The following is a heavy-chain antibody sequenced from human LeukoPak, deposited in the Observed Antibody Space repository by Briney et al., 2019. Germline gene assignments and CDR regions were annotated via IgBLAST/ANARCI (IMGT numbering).Heavy chain of an antibody. D-gene: IGHD2-15*01. CDR3: AKDRDGKLVVDSDY. CDR2: ISADGGST. Sequence: PGGSLRLSCVASGLNFDDSAMHWVRQAPGKGLEWVSLISADGGSTFSADSVKGRFSISRDNSKNSLYLQMNSLRAEDTAVYYCAKDRDGKLVVDSDYWGEGSLVTVSS. J-gene: IGHJ4*02. CDR1: GLNFDDSA. V-gene: IGHV3-43*02.